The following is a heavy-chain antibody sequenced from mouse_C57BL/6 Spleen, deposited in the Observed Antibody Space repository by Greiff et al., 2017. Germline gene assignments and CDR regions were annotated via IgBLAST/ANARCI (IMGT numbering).Heavy chain of an antibody. D-gene: IGHD2-3*01. CDR3: ARYDGYPAWFAY. CDR1: GYTFTSYW. Sequence: QVQLQQPGAELVQPGASVKMSCKASGYTFTSYWITWVKQRPGQGLEWIGDIYPGSGSTNYNEKFKSKATLTVDTSSSTAYMQLSSLTSEDSAVYYCARYDGYPAWFAYWGQGTLVTVSA. J-gene: IGHJ3*01. V-gene: IGHV1-55*01. CDR2: IYPGSGST.